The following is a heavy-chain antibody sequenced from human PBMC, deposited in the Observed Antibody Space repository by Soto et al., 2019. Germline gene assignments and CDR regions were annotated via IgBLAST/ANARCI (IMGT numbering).Heavy chain of an antibody. Sequence: GESLKISCKGSGYSFTSYWIGWVRQMPGKGLEWMGIIYPGDSDTRYSPSFQGQVTISADKSISTAYLQWSSLKASDTAMYYCARNFDKGGANNYYYYYGMDVWGQGTTVTVSS. CDR3: ARNFDKGGANNYYYYYGMDV. D-gene: IGHD1-26*01. CDR2: IYPGDSDT. V-gene: IGHV5-51*01. CDR1: GYSFTSYW. J-gene: IGHJ6*02.